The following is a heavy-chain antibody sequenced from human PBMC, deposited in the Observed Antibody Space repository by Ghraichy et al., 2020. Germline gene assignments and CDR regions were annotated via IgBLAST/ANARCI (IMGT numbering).Heavy chain of an antibody. J-gene: IGHJ5*02. Sequence: ASVKVSCKASGYTFTNYGVSWVRQAPGQGLEWMGWISTYNDNTNYAQKVQGRVTMTTDTSTKTAYMELRSLRSDDTAVYYCARDLGYCSSTSCYREWFDPWGQGTLVTVSS. CDR1: GYTFTNYG. D-gene: IGHD2-2*01. V-gene: IGHV1-18*01. CDR3: ARDLGYCSSTSCYREWFDP. CDR2: ISTYNDNT.